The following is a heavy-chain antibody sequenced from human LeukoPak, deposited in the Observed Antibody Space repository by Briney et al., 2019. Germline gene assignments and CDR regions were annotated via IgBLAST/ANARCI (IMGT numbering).Heavy chain of an antibody. CDR1: GFGFEEYA. D-gene: IGHD1-14*01. CDR2: ISADGSGT. J-gene: IGHJ4*02. V-gene: IGHV3-43*02. Sequence: PGGSLRLSCAASGFGFEEYAMHWVRQAPGKGLEWVSVISADGSGTYYADSVKGRFTISRDNRKHSVYLQMDSLRTEDTALYYCAKDGYNTSPHWGQGTLVTVSS. CDR3: AKDGYNTSPH.